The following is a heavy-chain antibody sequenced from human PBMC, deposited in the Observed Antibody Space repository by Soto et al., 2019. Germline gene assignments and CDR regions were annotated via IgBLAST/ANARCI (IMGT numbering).Heavy chain of an antibody. Sequence: QVQLVQSGAEVKKPGASVKVSCKASGYTFTSYGISWVRQAPGQGLEWMGWISAYNGNTNYAQQLQGRVTMTTDTSTRKSYMELRSLSSDDTAVYYWARVTEGDSGSDDRQDYWGQGTLVSVSS. CDR2: ISAYNGNT. CDR3: ARVTEGDSGSDDRQDY. J-gene: IGHJ4*02. CDR1: GYTFTSYG. V-gene: IGHV1-18*01. D-gene: IGHD1-26*01.